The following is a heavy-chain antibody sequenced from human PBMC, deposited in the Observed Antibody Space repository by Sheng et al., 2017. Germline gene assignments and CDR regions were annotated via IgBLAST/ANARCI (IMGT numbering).Heavy chain of an antibody. Sequence: QVQLVQSGAEVKKPVSSVKVSCKASGGTFSSYAISWVRQAPGQGLEWMGGIIPIFGTANYAQKFQGRVTITADESTSTAYMELSSLRSDDTAVYYCASERAGNGYYGSGDFDYWGQGTLVTVSS. J-gene: IGHJ4*02. CDR2: IIPIFGTA. CDR3: ASERAGNGYYGSGDFDY. V-gene: IGHV1-69*01. CDR1: GGTFSSYA. D-gene: IGHD3-10*01.